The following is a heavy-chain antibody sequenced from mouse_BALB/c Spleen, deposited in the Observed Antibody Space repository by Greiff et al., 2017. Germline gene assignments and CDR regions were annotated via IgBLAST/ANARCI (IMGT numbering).Heavy chain of an antibody. V-gene: IGHV2-2*02. CDR1: GFSLTSYG. J-gene: IGHJ4*01. D-gene: IGHD3-1*01. CDR2: IWSGGST. Sequence: QVHVKQSGPGLVAPSQSLSITCTVSGFSLTSYGVHWVRQSPGKGLEWLGVIWSGGSTDYNAAFISRLSISKDNSKSQVFFKMNSLQANDTAIYYCARRGESGLCMDYWGQGTSVTVSS. CDR3: ARRGESGLCMDY.